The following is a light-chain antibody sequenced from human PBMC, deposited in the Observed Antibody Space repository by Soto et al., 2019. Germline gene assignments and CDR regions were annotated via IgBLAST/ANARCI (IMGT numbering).Light chain of an antibody. Sequence: LKQSAGSLTKYPGERATLSCRASQSVSNNYLAWYQQKPGQAPRLLIYGASNRATGIPDRFSGSGSGTDFTLTISRLEPEDFAVYYCQQYGSSGTFGQGTKVDIK. CDR2: GAS. V-gene: IGKV3-20*01. J-gene: IGKJ1*01. CDR1: QSVSNNY. CDR3: QQYGSSGT.